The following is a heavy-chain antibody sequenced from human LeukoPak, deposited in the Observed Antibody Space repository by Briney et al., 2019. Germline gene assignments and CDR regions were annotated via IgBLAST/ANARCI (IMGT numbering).Heavy chain of an antibody. D-gene: IGHD3-9*01. J-gene: IGHJ4*02. Sequence: GGSLRLSCAASGFTFSSYWMSWVRQAPGKGLEWVANIKQDGSEKYYVDSVKGRFTISRDNAKNSLYLQMNSLRDEDTAVYYCARDLGPHYDILTGFDFDYWGQGTLVTVPS. V-gene: IGHV3-7*01. CDR1: GFTFSSYW. CDR2: IKQDGSEK. CDR3: ARDLGPHYDILTGFDFDY.